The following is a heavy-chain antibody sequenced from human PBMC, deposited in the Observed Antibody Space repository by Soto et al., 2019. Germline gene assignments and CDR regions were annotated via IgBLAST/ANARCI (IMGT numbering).Heavy chain of an antibody. J-gene: IGHJ4*02. V-gene: IGHV3-48*01. CDR2: ISSSSSTI. Sequence: GGSLRLSCAASGFTFNTYSLHWVRQAPGKGLEWVSYISSSSSTIYYADSVKGRFTISRNNAKNSLYLQMNSLRAEDTAIYYCARDLDFSYEVYFDYWGQGTPVTVSS. CDR1: GFTFNTYS. D-gene: IGHD5-12*01. CDR3: ARDLDFSYEVYFDY.